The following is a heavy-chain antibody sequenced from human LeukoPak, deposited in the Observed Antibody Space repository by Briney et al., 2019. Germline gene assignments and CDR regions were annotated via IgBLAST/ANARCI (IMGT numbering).Heavy chain of an antibody. J-gene: IGHJ4*02. CDR2: INPNSGGS. V-gene: IGHV1-2*02. CDR1: GYTFTGYY. D-gene: IGHD2-2*01. Sequence: ASVQVSCKASGYTFTGYYMHWVRQAPGQGLEWMGWINPNSGGSNYAQKFQGRVTMTRDTSISTAYMELSRLRSDDTAVYYCAREVDGIVVVPAAIGPTVTGDYWGQGTLVTVSS. CDR3: AREVDGIVVVPAAIGPTVTGDY.